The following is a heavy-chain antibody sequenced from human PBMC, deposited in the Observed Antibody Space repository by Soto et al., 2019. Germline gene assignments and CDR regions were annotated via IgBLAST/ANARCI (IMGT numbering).Heavy chain of an antibody. Sequence: GGSLRLSCAASGFTFSSYAMSWVRQAPGKGLEWVSAISGSGGSTYYADSVKGRFTISRDNSKNTLYLQMNSLGAEDTAVYYCAKVMVAGDYYYYGMDVWGQGTTVTVSS. CDR1: GFTFSSYA. D-gene: IGHD6-19*01. CDR2: ISGSGGST. J-gene: IGHJ6*02. CDR3: AKVMVAGDYYYYGMDV. V-gene: IGHV3-23*01.